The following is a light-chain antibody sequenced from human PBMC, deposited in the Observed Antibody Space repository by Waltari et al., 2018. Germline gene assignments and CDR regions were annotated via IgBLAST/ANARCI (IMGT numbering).Light chain of an antibody. Sequence: DIVMTQSPESLAVSLGERATISCKTSESVLYSSNNKYHLAWFQQKPGQPPRLLLYWASTRESGVPDRFIGSGSETDFTLTVTRLQAEDVAVYYCQQYYNTPLTFGGVTKVEVK. CDR1: ESVLYSSNNKYH. J-gene: IGKJ4*01. CDR2: WAS. V-gene: IGKV4-1*01. CDR3: QQYYNTPLT.